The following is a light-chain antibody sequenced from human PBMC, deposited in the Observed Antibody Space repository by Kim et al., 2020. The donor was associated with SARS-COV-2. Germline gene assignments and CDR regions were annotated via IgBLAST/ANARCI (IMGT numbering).Light chain of an antibody. CDR2: GAS. CDR1: QSVSSN. J-gene: IGKJ2*01. CDR3: QQYNNWSYT. Sequence: EIAMTQSPATLSVSPGERATLSCRASQSVSSNLAGYQQKPGHPPRLLIYGASTRATGIPARFSGSGSGTEFTFTISSLQSEDFAVYYCQQYNNWSYTFGQETKLEI. V-gene: IGKV3-15*01.